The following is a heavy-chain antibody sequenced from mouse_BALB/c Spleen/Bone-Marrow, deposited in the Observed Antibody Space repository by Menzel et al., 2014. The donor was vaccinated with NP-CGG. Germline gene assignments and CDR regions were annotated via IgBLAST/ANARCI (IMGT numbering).Heavy chain of an antibody. CDR3: ARFITTVVVDAMDY. CDR1: GFTFSDYG. V-gene: IGHV5-15*02. CDR2: ISDLAYSI. Sequence: EVKLVESGGGLVQPGGSRKLSCAASGFTFSDYGMAWVRQAPGKGPEWVAFISDLAYSIYYADTVTGRFTISRENAKNXLYLEMSSLRSEDTAMYYCARFITTVVVDAMDYWGQGTSVTVSS. J-gene: IGHJ4*01. D-gene: IGHD1-1*01.